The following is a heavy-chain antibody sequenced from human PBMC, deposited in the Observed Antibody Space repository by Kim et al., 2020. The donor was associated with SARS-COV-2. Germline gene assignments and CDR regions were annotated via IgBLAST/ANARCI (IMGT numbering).Heavy chain of an antibody. D-gene: IGHD3-22*01. J-gene: IGHJ4*02. CDR1: GGSFSGYY. V-gene: IGHV4-34*01. CDR2: INHSGST. CDR3: ARGRLVGSSGYYYAQPLYYFDY. Sequence: SETLSLTCAVYGGSFSGYYWSWIRQPPGKGLEWIGEINHSGSTNYNPSLKSRVTISVDTSKNQFSLKLSSVTAADTAVYYCARGRLVGSSGYYYAQPLYYFDYWGQGTLVTVSS.